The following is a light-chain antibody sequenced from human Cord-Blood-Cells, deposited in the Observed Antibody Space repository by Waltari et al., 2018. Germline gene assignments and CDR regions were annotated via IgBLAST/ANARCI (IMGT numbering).Light chain of an antibody. CDR2: EVS. V-gene: IGLV2-23*02. CDR3: CSYAGSSTFV. J-gene: IGLJ1*01. CDR1: SRDVGSYNL. Sequence: QSALTQPALVSGSPGQSITITCTETSRDVGSYNLVSWYQQHPGKAPKLMIYEVSKRPSGVSNRFSGSKSGNTASLTISGLQAEDEADYYCCSYAGSSTFVFGTGTKVTVL.